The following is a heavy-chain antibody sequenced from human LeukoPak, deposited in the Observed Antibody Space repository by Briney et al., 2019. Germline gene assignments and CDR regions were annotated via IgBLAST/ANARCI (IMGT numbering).Heavy chain of an antibody. CDR2: ISSSGSTI. CDR1: GFTFSSYE. V-gene: IGHV3-48*03. J-gene: IGHJ4*02. CDR3: ARGPTLFDY. Sequence: GGSLRLPCAASGFTFSSYEMNWVRQAPGKGLEWVSYISSSGSTIYYADSVKGRFTISRDNAKNSLYLQMNSLRAEDTAVYYCARGPTLFDYWGQGTLVTVSS.